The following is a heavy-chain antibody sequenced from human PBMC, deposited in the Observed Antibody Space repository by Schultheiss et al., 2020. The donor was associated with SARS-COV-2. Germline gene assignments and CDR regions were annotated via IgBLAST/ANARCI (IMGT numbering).Heavy chain of an antibody. CDR2: ISYDGSNK. V-gene: IGHV3-30-3*01. D-gene: IGHD4-11*01. CDR3: ARVDDYSNYDAFDI. CDR1: GFTFSSYA. Sequence: GESLKISCAASGFTFSSYAMHWVRQAPGKGLEWVAVISYDGSNKYYADSVKGRFTISRDNSKNTLYLQMNSLRAEDTAVYYCARVDDYSNYDAFDIWGQGTMVTVSS. J-gene: IGHJ3*02.